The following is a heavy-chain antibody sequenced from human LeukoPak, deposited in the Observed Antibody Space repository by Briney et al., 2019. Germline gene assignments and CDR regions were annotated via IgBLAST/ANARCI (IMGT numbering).Heavy chain of an antibody. Sequence: PGRSLRLSCAASGFTFSSYAMHWVRQAPGKGLEWVAVISYDGSNKYYADSVKGRFTISRDNSKNTLYLQMNSLRAEDTAVYYCAKDPDSGIAAAGTDDYWGQGTLVTVSS. CDR1: GFTFSSYA. CDR2: ISYDGSNK. V-gene: IGHV3-30-3*02. D-gene: IGHD6-13*01. CDR3: AKDPDSGIAAAGTDDY. J-gene: IGHJ4*02.